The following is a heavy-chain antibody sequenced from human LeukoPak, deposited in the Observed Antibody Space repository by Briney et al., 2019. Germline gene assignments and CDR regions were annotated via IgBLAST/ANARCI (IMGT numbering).Heavy chain of an antibody. Sequence: SGGSLRLSCAASGFTFSTYGMNWVRQAPGKGLEWVSYINGGGSTIYYADSAKGRFTISRDNAKNSLYLQMNSLRDEDTAVYYCARKSYGSGSYYLDFWGQGTLVTVSS. CDR3: ARKSYGSGSYYLDF. J-gene: IGHJ4*02. D-gene: IGHD3-10*01. V-gene: IGHV3-48*02. CDR2: INGGGSTI. CDR1: GFTFSTYG.